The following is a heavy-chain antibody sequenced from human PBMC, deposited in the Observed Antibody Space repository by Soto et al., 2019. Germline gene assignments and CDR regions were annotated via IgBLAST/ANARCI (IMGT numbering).Heavy chain of an antibody. V-gene: IGHV3-23*01. CDR3: AAHMTPVVPLGY. Sequence: EVQLLESGGGLVQPGGSLRLSCAASGFTFSNYAMTWVRQAPGKGLEWVSAISGGGGTTYYADSVKGRFTISRDNSRNTLHRQMNSLRADDTAVYCCAAHMTPVVPLGYWGQGTLVTVSP. D-gene: IGHD4-17*01. CDR2: ISGGGGTT. J-gene: IGHJ4*02. CDR1: GFTFSNYA.